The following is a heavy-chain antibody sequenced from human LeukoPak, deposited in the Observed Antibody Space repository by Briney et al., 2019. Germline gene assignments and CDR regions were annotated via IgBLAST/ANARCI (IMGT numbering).Heavy chain of an antibody. CDR2: INHSGST. CDR3: ASNDSSGRYYYYGMDV. J-gene: IGHJ6*02. D-gene: IGHD3-22*01. Sequence: KPSETLSLTCAVYGGSFSGCYWSWIRQPPGKGLEWIGEINHSGSTNYNPSLKSRVTISVDTSKNQFSLKLSSVTAADTAVYYCASNDSSGRYYYYGMDVWGQGTTVTVSS. CDR1: GGSFSGCY. V-gene: IGHV4-34*01.